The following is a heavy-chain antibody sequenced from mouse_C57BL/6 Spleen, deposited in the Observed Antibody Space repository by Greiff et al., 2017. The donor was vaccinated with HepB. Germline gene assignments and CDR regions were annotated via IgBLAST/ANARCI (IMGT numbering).Heavy chain of an antibody. D-gene: IGHD2-12*01. Sequence: EVKLLESGGGLVKPGGSLKLSCAASGFTFSSYAMSWVRQTPEKRLEWVATISDGGSYTSYPDNVKGRFTISRDNAKNNLYLQMSHLKSEDTAMYYCARVGVTTRTWFAYGGQGTLVTVSA. CDR2: ISDGGSYT. J-gene: IGHJ3*01. CDR3: ARVGVTTRTWFAY. V-gene: IGHV5-4*03. CDR1: GFTFSSYA.